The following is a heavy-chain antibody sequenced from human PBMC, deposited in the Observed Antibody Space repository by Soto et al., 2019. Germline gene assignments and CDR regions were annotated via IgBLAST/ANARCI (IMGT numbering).Heavy chain of an antibody. CDR1: GFRFSIYS. CDR3: ARSVEGHFDY. J-gene: IGHJ4*02. CDR2: ITSDTKTI. D-gene: IGHD6-19*01. V-gene: IGHV3-48*02. Sequence: EVQLVESGGNLVQPVGSLRLSCAASGFRFSIYSMNWVRQAPGKGLEWSAYITSDTKTIKYADSVKGRFTISRDNGKNSVYLHMNSLRDEDTAVYYCARSVEGHFDYWGQGTVVTVSA.